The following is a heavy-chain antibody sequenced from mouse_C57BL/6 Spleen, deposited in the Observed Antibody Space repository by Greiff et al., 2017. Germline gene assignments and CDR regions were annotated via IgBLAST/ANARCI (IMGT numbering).Heavy chain of an antibody. CDR1: GFNIKDYY. Sequence: EVKLVESGAELVKPGASVKLSCTASGFNIKDYYMHWVKQRTEQGLEWIGRIDPEDGETKYAPKFQGKATITADTSSNTAYLQLSSLTSEDTAVYYCASWDYDDGFSWFAYWGQGTLVTVSA. D-gene: IGHD2-4*01. J-gene: IGHJ3*01. CDR3: ASWDYDDGFSWFAY. CDR2: IDPEDGET. V-gene: IGHV14-2*01.